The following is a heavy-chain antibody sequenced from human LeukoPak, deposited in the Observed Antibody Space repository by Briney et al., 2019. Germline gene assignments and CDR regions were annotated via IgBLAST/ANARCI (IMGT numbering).Heavy chain of an antibody. D-gene: IGHD6-13*01. CDR1: GFTFDVYA. V-gene: IGHV3-9*01. Sequence: GRSLRLSCAASGFTFDVYAMHWVRQAPGKGLEWVSGISCNSDTIAYAHSVKGRFPISRDNAKNSLSLQMNSLSAEDTALYYCAKAVAGIASPIDCWGQGTLVTVSS. J-gene: IGHJ4*02. CDR2: ISCNSDTI. CDR3: AKAVAGIASPIDC.